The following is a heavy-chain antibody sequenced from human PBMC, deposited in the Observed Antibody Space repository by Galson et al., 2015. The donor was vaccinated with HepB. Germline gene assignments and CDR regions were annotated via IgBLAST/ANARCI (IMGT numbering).Heavy chain of an antibody. V-gene: IGHV3-30-3*01. CDR3: ARDRCSSTRCHQRGVYYYYGMDV. D-gene: IGHD2-2*01. J-gene: IGHJ6*02. CDR2: MSYDGANI. CDR1: GFTFSSYA. Sequence: LRLSCAASGFTFSSYAMHWVRQAPGKGLEWVATMSYDGANIYYADSVKGRFTISRDNSKSTLYLQMNSLRAEDTAVYHCARDRCSSTRCHQRGVYYYYGMDVWGQGTTVTVSS.